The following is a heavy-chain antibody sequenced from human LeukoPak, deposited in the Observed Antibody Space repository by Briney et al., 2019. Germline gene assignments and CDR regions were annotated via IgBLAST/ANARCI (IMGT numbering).Heavy chain of an antibody. V-gene: IGHV5-51*01. D-gene: IGHD3-10*01. Sequence: GKSLKISCQGSGYSFTNSWIGWVRQMPGKGLEWMGIIYPGDSDTRYSPSFQGQVTISADKSISTAYLQWSSLKASDTAIYYCARHDSITRARNWFDPWGQGTLVTVSS. CDR2: IYPGDSDT. CDR3: ARHDSITRARNWFDP. J-gene: IGHJ5*02. CDR1: GYSFTNSW.